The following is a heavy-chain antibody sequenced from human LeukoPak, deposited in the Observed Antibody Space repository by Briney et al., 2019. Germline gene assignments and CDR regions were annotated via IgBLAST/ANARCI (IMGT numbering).Heavy chain of an antibody. CDR1: GFTFSSYA. J-gene: IGHJ4*02. CDR3: AKGVRSSCCYGDFDY. Sequence: PGGSLRLSCAASGFTFSSYAMSWVRQAPGKGLEWVSVLSGSGRSTYYADSVKGRCTISRDNSKNTLYLQMNSLRAEDTAVYYFAKGVRSSCCYGDFDYWGQGTLVTVSS. D-gene: IGHD2-2*01. V-gene: IGHV3-23*01. CDR2: LSGSGRST.